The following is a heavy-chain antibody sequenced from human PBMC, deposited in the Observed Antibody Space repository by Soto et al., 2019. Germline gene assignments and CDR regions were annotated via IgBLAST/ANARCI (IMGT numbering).Heavy chain of an antibody. D-gene: IGHD3-16*01. CDR3: AHRIGESYYAY. J-gene: IGHJ4*02. CDR1: GFSFSTSGVG. Sequence: QITLKESGPTVVKPTQTLTLTCTFSGFSFSTSGVGVGWIRQPPGKALEWLALIYWDDTKRYSPSLKSRLTITKGTSKHQVVLTMTNMDPVDTATYYCAHRIGESYYAYWGQGALITVSS. CDR2: IYWDDTK. V-gene: IGHV2-5*02.